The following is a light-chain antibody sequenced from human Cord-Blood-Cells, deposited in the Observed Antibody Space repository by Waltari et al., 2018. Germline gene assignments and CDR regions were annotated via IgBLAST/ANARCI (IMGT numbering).Light chain of an antibody. CDR1: KLGDKY. Sequence: SYELTQPPSVSVSPGQTASLPCSGDKLGDKYACWSQQKPGKSPVLVIYQDSKRPSGIPERFSGSNSGNTATLTISGTQAMDEADYYCQAWDSSTYVFGTGTKVTVL. J-gene: IGLJ1*01. CDR3: QAWDSSTYV. V-gene: IGLV3-1*01. CDR2: QDS.